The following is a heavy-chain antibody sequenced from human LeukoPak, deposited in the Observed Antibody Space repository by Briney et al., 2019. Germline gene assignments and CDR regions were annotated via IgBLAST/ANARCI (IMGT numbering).Heavy chain of an antibody. CDR3: ARASRLISGTMLYYFDY. V-gene: IGHV1-8*01. J-gene: IGHJ4*02. CDR1: GYTFTSYD. CDR2: MNPNSGNT. D-gene: IGHD3-10*01. Sequence: GASVKVSCKASGYTFTSYDINWVRQATGQGLEWMGWMNPNSGNTGYAQKFQGRVTMTRNTSISTAYMELSSLRSEDTAVYYCARASRLISGTMLYYFDYWGQGTLVTVSS.